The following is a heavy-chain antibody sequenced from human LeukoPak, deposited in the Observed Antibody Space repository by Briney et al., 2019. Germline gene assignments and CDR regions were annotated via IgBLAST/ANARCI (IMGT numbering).Heavy chain of an antibody. D-gene: IGHD2-2*01. CDR2: IIPIFGTA. Sequence: GASVKVSCKAPGGTFSSYAISWVRQAPGQGLEWMGGIIPIFGTANYAQKFQGRVTITADKSTSTAYMELSSLRSEDTAVYYCARAEDIVVVPAAKNYYYGMDVWGKGTTVTVSS. V-gene: IGHV1-69*06. CDR3: ARAEDIVVVPAAKNYYYGMDV. J-gene: IGHJ6*04. CDR1: GGTFSSYA.